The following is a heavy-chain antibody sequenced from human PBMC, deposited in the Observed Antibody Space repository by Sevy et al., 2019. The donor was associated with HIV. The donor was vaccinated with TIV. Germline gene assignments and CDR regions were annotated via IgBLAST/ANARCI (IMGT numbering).Heavy chain of an antibody. D-gene: IGHD2-15*01. Sequence: GGSLRLSCAASGFTFGTYVMNWVRQAPGKGLEWVSGISGSGGSTYYAHSVKGRITISRDNSKKTLYLQMNSLRAEETVVYYCAKGDRSFYGIDVWGQGTTVSVSS. CDR2: ISGSGGST. CDR3: AKGDRSFYGIDV. J-gene: IGHJ6*02. CDR1: GFTFGTYV. V-gene: IGHV3-23*01.